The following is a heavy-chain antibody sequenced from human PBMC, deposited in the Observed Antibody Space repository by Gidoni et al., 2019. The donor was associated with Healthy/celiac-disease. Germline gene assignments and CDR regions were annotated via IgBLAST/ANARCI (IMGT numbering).Heavy chain of an antibody. CDR1: GYSISSGYY. Sequence: QVQLQESGPGLVKPSETLSLTCTVSGYSISSGYYWGWIRQPPGKGLEWIGSIYHSGSTYYNPSLKSRVTISVDTSKNQFSLKLSSVTAADTAVYYCARGWFVELLFFDYWGQGTLVTVSS. CDR3: ARGWFVELLFFDY. CDR2: IYHSGST. D-gene: IGHD3-10*01. V-gene: IGHV4-38-2*02. J-gene: IGHJ4*02.